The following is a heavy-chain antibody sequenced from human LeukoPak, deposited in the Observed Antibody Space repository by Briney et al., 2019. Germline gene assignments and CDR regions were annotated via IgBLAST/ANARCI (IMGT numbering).Heavy chain of an antibody. CDR2: ISHDGGNK. V-gene: IGHV3-30*03. CDR3: SGYNWFDP. Sequence: PGRSLRLSRAASGFTFSSYGMHWVRQAPGKGLEWVAVISHDGGNKYYADSVKGRFTISRDNSKSTLYLQMNSLRAEDTAVYYCSGYNWFDPWGQGTLVTVSS. CDR1: GFTFSSYG. D-gene: IGHD3-22*01. J-gene: IGHJ5*02.